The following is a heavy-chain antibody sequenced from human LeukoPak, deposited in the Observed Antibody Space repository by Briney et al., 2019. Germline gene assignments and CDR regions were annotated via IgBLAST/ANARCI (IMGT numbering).Heavy chain of an antibody. CDR1: GFTFSSYG. D-gene: IGHD2-2*03. Sequence: PGGSLRLSCAASGFTFSSYGMHWFRQAPGKGLEWVAFIRYDGSNKYYADSVKGRFTISRDNSKNTLYLQMNSLRAEDTAVYYCAKDGYCSGTSCYQLDYWGQGTLVTVSS. CDR2: IRYDGSNK. V-gene: IGHV3-30*02. CDR3: AKDGYCSGTSCYQLDY. J-gene: IGHJ4*02.